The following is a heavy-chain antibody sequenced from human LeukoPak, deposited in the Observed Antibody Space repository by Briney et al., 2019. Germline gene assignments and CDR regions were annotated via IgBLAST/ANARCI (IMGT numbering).Heavy chain of an antibody. D-gene: IGHD1-7*01. Sequence: GASVKASCKASGGTFSSYAISWVRQAPGQGLEWMGGIIPIFGAANYAQKFQGRVTITADESTSTAYMELSSLRSEDTAVYCCARSERLELYYWGQGTLVTVSS. V-gene: IGHV1-69*01. CDR1: GGTFSSYA. J-gene: IGHJ4*02. CDR2: IIPIFGAA. CDR3: ARSERLELYY.